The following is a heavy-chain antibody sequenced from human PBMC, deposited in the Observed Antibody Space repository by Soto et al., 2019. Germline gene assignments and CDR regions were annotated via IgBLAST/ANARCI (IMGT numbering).Heavy chain of an antibody. CDR1: GGSISSGGYS. J-gene: IGHJ6*02. Sequence: QLQLQESGSGLVKPSQTLSLTCAVSGGSISSGGYSWSWIRQPPGKGLEWIGYIYDSVYTYYNPSLKSRVTISVDRSRNPISLQLSSVPAADTAVYYCARAHYGDYGYGMDVCGQGPTVTVSS. D-gene: IGHD4-17*01. CDR2: IYDSVYT. V-gene: IGHV4-30-2*01. CDR3: ARAHYGDYGYGMDV.